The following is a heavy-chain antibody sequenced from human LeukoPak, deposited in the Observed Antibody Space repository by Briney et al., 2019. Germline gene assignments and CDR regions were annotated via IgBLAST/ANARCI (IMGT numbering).Heavy chain of an antibody. V-gene: IGHV1-69*01. J-gene: IGHJ4*02. CDR1: GGTFSSYA. CDR2: IIPIFGTA. D-gene: IGHD3-22*01. CDR3: ARGYNYYDSSGYYRTLDY. Sequence: SVKVSCKASGGTFSSYATSWVRQAPGQGLEWMGGIIPIFGTANYAQKFQGRVTITADESTSTAHMELSSLRSEDTAVYYCARGYNYYDSSGYYRTLDYWGQGTLVTVSS.